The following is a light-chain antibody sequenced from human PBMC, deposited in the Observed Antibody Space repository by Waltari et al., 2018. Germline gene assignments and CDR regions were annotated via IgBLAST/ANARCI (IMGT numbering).Light chain of an antibody. CDR3: YTAADNNWV. Sequence: SYELTQPSSVSVSPGQTARITFSGDVLGKKYARWFQQKQGPAPVLLLYKSPERPSGIPERFSGSSSGTTVTLTVSGAQVEDEADYYCYTAADNNWVFGGGTKVTVL. CDR1: VLGKKY. CDR2: KSP. V-gene: IGLV3-27*01. J-gene: IGLJ3*02.